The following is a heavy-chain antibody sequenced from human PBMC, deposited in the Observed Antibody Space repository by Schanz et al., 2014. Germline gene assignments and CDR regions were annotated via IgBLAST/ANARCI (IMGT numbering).Heavy chain of an antibody. CDR1: GYTFSSNA. Sequence: QVQLVESGGGLVKPGGSLRLSCAASGYTFSSNAMSWVRQAPGKGLEWISYITTSTSYTNYADSVKGRFTISRDNAKKSLFLQMNSLRAEDTAVYYCAKVWGSDYFYPFDYWGQGTLVTVSS. J-gene: IGHJ4*02. V-gene: IGHV3-11*05. CDR2: ITTSTSYT. D-gene: IGHD3-22*01. CDR3: AKVWGSDYFYPFDY.